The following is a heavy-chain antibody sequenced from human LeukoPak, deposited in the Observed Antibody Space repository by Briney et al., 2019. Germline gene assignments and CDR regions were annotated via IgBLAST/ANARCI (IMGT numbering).Heavy chain of an antibody. CDR1: GGTFSSYA. J-gene: IGHJ6*03. CDR3: ARDFFRGVRYYYYYMDV. V-gene: IGHV1-69*15. Sequence: GSSVKVSCKASGGTFSSYAISWVRQAPGQGLEWMGRIIPIFGTANYAQKFQGRVTITADESTSTAYMELSSLRSEDTAVYYCARDFFRGVRYYYYYMDVWGKGTTVTVSS. CDR2: IIPIFGTA. D-gene: IGHD3-10*01.